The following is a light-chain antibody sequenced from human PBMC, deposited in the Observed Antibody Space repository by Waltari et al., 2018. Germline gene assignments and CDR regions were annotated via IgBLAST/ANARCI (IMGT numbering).Light chain of an antibody. J-gene: IGLJ3*02. CDR2: DVS. CDR1: SRDIGFSNY. CDR3: NSYAGSSSWV. Sequence: QSPLTQPASVSGSPGQSIPTSCTGTSRDIGFSNYVPWYQPHPGKAPKLMIYDVSERPSGVSNRFSGSKSGNTASLTISGLQAEDEADYYCNSYAGSSSWVFGGGTKLTVL. V-gene: IGLV2-14*01.